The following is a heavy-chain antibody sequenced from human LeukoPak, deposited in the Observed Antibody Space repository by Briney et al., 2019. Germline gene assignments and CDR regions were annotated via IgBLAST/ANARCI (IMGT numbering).Heavy chain of an antibody. CDR2: IVVGSGNT. Sequence: ASVKVSCKASGFTFTSSAMQWVRQARGQRLEWIGWIVVGSGNTNYAQKFQERVTITRDMSTSTAYMELSSLRSEDTAVYYCAALAGAAEEDYYYMDVWGKGTTVTVSS. V-gene: IGHV1-58*02. CDR3: AALAGAAEEDYYYMDV. J-gene: IGHJ6*03. D-gene: IGHD6-25*01. CDR1: GFTFTSSA.